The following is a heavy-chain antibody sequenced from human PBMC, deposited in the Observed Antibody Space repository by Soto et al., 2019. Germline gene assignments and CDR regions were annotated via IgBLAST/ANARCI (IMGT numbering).Heavy chain of an antibody. J-gene: IGHJ4*02. Sequence: GGSLRLSCAASGITFSSYSMNWVRQAPGKDLEWVSSISSSSSYIYYADSVKGQFTISRENAKNSLYLQMNSLRAEDTAVYYCAREVVGGQDIVVVPSDYWGQGTLVTVSS. V-gene: IGHV3-21*01. CDR2: ISSSSSYI. D-gene: IGHD2-2*01. CDR1: GITFSSYS. CDR3: AREVVGGQDIVVVPSDY.